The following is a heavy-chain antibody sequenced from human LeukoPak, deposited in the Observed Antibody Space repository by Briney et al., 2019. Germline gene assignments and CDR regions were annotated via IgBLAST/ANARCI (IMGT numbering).Heavy chain of an antibody. J-gene: IGHJ3*02. CDR3: ARGPYCGGDCYSGAFDI. V-gene: IGHV4-59*01. Sequence: PSETLSLTCTISGGSISSYYWSWIRQPPGKGLEWIGYIYHSGSTNYNPSLKSRVTISVDTSKNQFSLKLSSVTAADTAVYYCARGPYCGGDCYSGAFDIWGQGTMGSVSS. CDR2: IYHSGST. CDR1: GGSISSYY. D-gene: IGHD2-21*02.